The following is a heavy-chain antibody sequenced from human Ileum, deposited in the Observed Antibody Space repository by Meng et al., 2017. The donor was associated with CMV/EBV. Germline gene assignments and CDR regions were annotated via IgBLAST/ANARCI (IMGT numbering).Heavy chain of an antibody. CDR1: GGAFNNYA. J-gene: IGHJ5*02. CDR2: IIPIFGTT. CDR3: ARGLGYCSGSTTCHSRFGP. D-gene: IGHD2-15*01. Sequence: SVKVSCKASGGAFNNYAISWVRQAPGQGLEWMGGIIPIFGTTNYAQNFQGRVTMTADESTRTVYMDLSSLRADDTAIYYCARGLGYCSGSTTCHSRFGPWGQGTLVTVSS. V-gene: IGHV1-69*13.